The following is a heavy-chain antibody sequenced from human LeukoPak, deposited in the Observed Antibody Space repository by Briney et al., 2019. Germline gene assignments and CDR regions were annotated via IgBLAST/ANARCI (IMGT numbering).Heavy chain of an antibody. CDR2: IGTTGDT. J-gene: IGHJ3*02. CDR1: GFTFSSYD. D-gene: IGHD5-18*01. CDR3: ARVTAADAFEI. V-gene: IGHV3-13*01. Sequence: PGGSLRLSCAASGFTFSSYDMRWVRQATGKGLEWVSAIGTTGDTYYPGSVKGRFTISRENAKNSLYLQMNSLRAGDTAVYYCARVTAADAFEIWGQGTMVTVSS.